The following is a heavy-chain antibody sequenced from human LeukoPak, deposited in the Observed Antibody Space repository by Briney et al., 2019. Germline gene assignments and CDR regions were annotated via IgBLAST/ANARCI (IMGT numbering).Heavy chain of an antibody. CDR3: ARVGSSSSGYYYYMDV. Sequence: SVKVSCKASGGTFSSYAISWVRQAPGQGLEWMGGVIPIFGTANYAQKFQGRVTITTDESTSTAYMELSSLRSEDTTVYYCARVGSSSSGYYYYMDVWGKGTTVTVSS. CDR2: VIPIFGTA. D-gene: IGHD6-6*01. J-gene: IGHJ6*03. CDR1: GGTFSSYA. V-gene: IGHV1-69*05.